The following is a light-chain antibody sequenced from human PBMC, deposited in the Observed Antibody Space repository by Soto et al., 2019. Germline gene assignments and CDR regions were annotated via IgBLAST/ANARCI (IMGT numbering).Light chain of an antibody. V-gene: IGKV1-33*01. Sequence: DLQMTQSPSSLSASVGDRVTITCQAGQGISHYLNWYQQKPGKAPKLLIYDASTLDTGVPSRFSGSGSGTDFTFTITSLQPEDVAIYFCQQYDNLPITFGQGTRLDIK. CDR3: QQYDNLPIT. CDR2: DAS. CDR1: QGISHY. J-gene: IGKJ5*01.